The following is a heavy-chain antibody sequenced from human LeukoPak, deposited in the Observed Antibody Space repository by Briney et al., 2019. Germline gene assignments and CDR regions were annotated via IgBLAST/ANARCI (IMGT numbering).Heavy chain of an antibody. CDR1: GGSITNYY. J-gene: IGHJ5*02. CDR3: ARKAAAGIPPLYNWFDP. V-gene: IGHV4-59*01. CDR2: IYYTGST. D-gene: IGHD6-13*01. Sequence: SETLSLTCTVSGGSITNYYWGWVRQPPAKGLEWIGYIYYTGSTNYKPSLRSRVTISVDTSKNQLSLKLTSVTPADPAVYYCARKAAAGIPPLYNWFDPWGQGTLVTVSS.